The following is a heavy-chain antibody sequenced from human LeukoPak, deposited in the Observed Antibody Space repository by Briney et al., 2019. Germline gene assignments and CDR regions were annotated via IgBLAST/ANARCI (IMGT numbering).Heavy chain of an antibody. V-gene: IGHV1-46*01. CDR3: ARSYGDFDY. CDR2: INPSGGST. CDR1: GYPFTSYY. D-gene: IGHD4-17*01. J-gene: IGHJ4*02. Sequence: ASVKVSCTASGYPFTSYYMHWVRQAPGQGLEWMGIINPSGGSTSYAQKFQGRVTMTRDTSTSTVYMELSGLRSEDTAVYYCARSYGDFDYWGQGTLVTISS.